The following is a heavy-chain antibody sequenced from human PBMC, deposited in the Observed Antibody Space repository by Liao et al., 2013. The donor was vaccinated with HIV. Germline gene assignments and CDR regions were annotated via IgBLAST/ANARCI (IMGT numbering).Heavy chain of an antibody. CDR3: ARGIYDILTGYYVDY. D-gene: IGHD3-9*01. CDR2: IYTSGST. CDR1: GGSISSGSYY. V-gene: IGHV4-61*02. Sequence: QVQLQESGPGLVKPSQTLSLTCTVSGGSISSGSYYWSWIRQPAGKGLEWIGRIYTSGSTNYNPSLKSRVTISVDTSKNQFSLKLSSVTAADTAVYYCARGIYDILTGYYVDYWGQGTLVTVSS. J-gene: IGHJ4*02.